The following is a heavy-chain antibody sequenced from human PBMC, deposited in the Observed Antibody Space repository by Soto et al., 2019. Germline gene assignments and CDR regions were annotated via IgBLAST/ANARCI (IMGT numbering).Heavy chain of an antibody. CDR1: GGSISSGGYY. J-gene: IGHJ4*02. D-gene: IGHD3-10*01. Sequence: SETLSLTCTVSGGSISSGGYYWSWIRQHPGKGLQWIGYIYYSGSTYYNPSLKSRVTISVDTSKNQFSLKLSSVTAADTAVYYCARVRVYGTSTYYYGWGSSGGFDYWGQGTLVAVSS. CDR2: IYYSGST. V-gene: IGHV4-31*03. CDR3: ARVRVYGTSTYYYGWGSSGGFDY.